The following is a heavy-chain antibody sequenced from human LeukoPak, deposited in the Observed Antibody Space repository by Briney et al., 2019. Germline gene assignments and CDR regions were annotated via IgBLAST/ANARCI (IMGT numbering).Heavy chain of an antibody. V-gene: IGHV3-30-3*01. CDR3: ARDRGGYSYGTDGYYYYYGMDV. CDR2: ISYDGSNK. CDR1: GFTFSSHW. Sequence: PGGSLRLSCAASGFTFSSHWMHWVRQTPGKGLEWVAVISYDGSNKYYADSVKGRFTISRDNSKNTLYLQMNSLRAEDTAVYYCARDRGGYSYGTDGYYYYYGMDVWGQGTTVTVSS. D-gene: IGHD5-18*01. J-gene: IGHJ6*02.